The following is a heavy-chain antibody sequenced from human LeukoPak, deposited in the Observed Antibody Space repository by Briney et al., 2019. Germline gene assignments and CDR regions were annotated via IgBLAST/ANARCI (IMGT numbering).Heavy chain of an antibody. CDR2: IYSGGST. V-gene: IGHV3-53*01. CDR1: GFIINSNY. Sequence: GGSLRLSCAASGFIINSNYMSWVRQAPGKGLEWVSVIYSGGSTYYADSVKGRFTISRDNSKNTLYLQMNSLRAEDTAVYYCARDVGGYNSDWGQGTLVTVSS. CDR3: ARDVGGYNSD. D-gene: IGHD5-24*01. J-gene: IGHJ4*02.